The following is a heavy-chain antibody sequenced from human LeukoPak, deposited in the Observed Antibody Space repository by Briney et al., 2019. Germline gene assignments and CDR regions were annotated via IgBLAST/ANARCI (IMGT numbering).Heavy chain of an antibody. J-gene: IGHJ4*02. CDR1: GYTFTSYY. D-gene: IGHD3-9*01. CDR2: INPSGGST. Sequence: ASVKVSCKASGYTFTSYYIHWVRQAPGQGLEWMGIINPSGGSTSYAQKFQGRVTMTKDTSTSTVYMELSSLTSEDTAVYFCARTLYDLLNGETYWGQGTLVTVSS. CDR3: ARTLYDLLNGETY. V-gene: IGHV1-46*01.